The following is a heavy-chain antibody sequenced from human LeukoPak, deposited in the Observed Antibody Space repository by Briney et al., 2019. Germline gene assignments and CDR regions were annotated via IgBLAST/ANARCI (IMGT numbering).Heavy chain of an antibody. D-gene: IGHD2-21*02. Sequence: PSETLSLTCIVSGGSISSSRFYWGWIRQPPGKGLEWIGTIYYSGSTYYNPSLKSRVTISADASKNQFSLNLSSVTAADTGVYYCARDVSSDLRIVVVTSDWYFDRWGRGSLVTVSS. CDR1: GGSISSSRFY. CDR2: IYYSGST. V-gene: IGHV4-39*02. CDR3: ARDVSSDLRIVVVTSDWYFDR. J-gene: IGHJ2*01.